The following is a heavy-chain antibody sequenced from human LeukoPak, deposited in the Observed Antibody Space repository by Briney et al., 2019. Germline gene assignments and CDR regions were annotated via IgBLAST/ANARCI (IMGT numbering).Heavy chain of an antibody. D-gene: IGHD1-26*01. CDR3: GQVGY. V-gene: IGHV3-74*03. CDR2: ININGTFS. CDR1: GLAFDTFW. Sequence: GGSLRLSCVTYGLAFDTFWMHWVRQAPGKGLMWVARININGTFSTYADSVQGRFTVFRDNAKKTLYLQMNSLRVDDTATYFCGQVGYWGQGTLVTVAS. J-gene: IGHJ4*02.